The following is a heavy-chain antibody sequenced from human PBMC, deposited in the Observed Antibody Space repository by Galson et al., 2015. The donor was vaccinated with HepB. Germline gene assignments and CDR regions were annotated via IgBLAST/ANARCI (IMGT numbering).Heavy chain of an antibody. CDR2: IDWDDDK. Sequence: PALVKPTQTLTLTCTFSGFSLSTTEMRVSWIRQPPGKALEWLARIDWDDDKFYSTSLKTRLTISKDTSKNQVVLTMTNMDPVDTATYYCARSGYSSGWYPWYVALWGRGTLVTVSS. J-gene: IGHJ2*01. CDR1: GFSLSTTEMR. CDR3: ARSGYSSGWYPWYVAL. D-gene: IGHD6-19*01. V-gene: IGHV2-70*04.